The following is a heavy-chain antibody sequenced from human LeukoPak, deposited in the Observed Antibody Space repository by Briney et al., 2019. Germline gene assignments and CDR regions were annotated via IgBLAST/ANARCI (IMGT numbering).Heavy chain of an antibody. Sequence: ASVKVSCKASGGTFSSYAISWVRQAPGHGLEGMGRIIPIFGTANYAQKFQGRVTITTDESTSTAYMELSSLRSEDTAVPYCARDRGHLRLGELDKWFDPWGQGTLVTVSS. D-gene: IGHD3-16*01. CDR3: ARDRGHLRLGELDKWFDP. CDR1: GGTFSSYA. J-gene: IGHJ5*02. V-gene: IGHV1-69*05. CDR2: IIPIFGTA.